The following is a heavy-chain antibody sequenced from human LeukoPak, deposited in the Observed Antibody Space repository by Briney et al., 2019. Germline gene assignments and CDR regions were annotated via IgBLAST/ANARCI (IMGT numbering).Heavy chain of an antibody. Sequence: SETLSLTCTVSGGSISSSSYYWGWIRQPPGKGLEWIGSIYYSGSTYYNPSLKSRVTISVDTSKNQFSLKLSSVTAADTAVYYCARDKAPLEIVVTKFNWFDPWGQGTLVTVSS. V-gene: IGHV4-39*07. J-gene: IGHJ5*02. CDR1: GGSISSSSYY. CDR3: ARDKAPLEIVVTKFNWFDP. D-gene: IGHD5-12*01. CDR2: IYYSGST.